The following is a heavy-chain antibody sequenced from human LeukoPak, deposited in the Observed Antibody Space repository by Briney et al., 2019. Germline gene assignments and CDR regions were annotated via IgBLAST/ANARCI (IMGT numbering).Heavy chain of an antibody. J-gene: IGHJ5*02. CDR2: IRYDGNDK. Sequence: PGGSLRLSCAASGFTFSYYGFHWVRQAPGKGLEWVAFIRYDGNDKFYAESVKGRFTISRDTSRNTLYLQMNRLRLEDTAVYYCAKDLMRDRWFGESWGQGTLVTVSS. CDR1: GFTFSYYG. CDR3: AKDLMRDRWFGES. V-gene: IGHV3-30*02. D-gene: IGHD3-10*01.